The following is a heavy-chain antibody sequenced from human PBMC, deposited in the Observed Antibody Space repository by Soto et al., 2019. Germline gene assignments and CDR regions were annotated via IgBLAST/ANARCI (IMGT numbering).Heavy chain of an antibody. CDR1: GFTFSSYG. D-gene: IGHD3-22*01. J-gene: IGHJ6*02. V-gene: IGHV3-30*18. Sequence: GGSLRLSCAASGFTFSSYGMHWVRQAPGKGLEWVAVISYDGSNKYYADSVKGRFTISRDNSKNTLYLQMNSLRAEDTAVYYCAKEFLSSGYYYVGYYYYYGMDVWGQGTTVTV. CDR3: AKEFLSSGYYYVGYYYYYGMDV. CDR2: ISYDGSNK.